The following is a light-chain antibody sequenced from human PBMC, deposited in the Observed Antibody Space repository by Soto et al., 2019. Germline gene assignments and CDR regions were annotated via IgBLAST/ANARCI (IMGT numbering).Light chain of an antibody. CDR1: QDISNY. V-gene: IGKV1-33*01. CDR2: DAS. J-gene: IGKJ5*01. Sequence: IQMTQSPSSLSASVGDRVTITCQASQDISNYLNWYQQKPGKAPKLLIYDASNLETGVPSRFSGSGSGTDFTFTISSLQPEDIATYYCQQYDNLPRITLGQGTRLEIK. CDR3: QQYDNLPRIT.